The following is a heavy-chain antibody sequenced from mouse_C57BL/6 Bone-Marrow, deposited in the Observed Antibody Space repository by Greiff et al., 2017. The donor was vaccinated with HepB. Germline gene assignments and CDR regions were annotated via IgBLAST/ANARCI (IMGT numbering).Heavy chain of an antibody. V-gene: IGHV1-69*01. J-gene: IGHJ4*01. CDR3: ARGPYYYGSSFYYAMDY. CDR2: IDPSDSYT. Sequence: QVQLQQSGAELVMPGASVKLSCKASGYTFTSYWMHWVKQRPGQGLEWIGEIDPSDSYTNYNQKFKGKSTLTVDKSSRTAYMQLSSLTSEDSAVYYCARGPYYYGSSFYYAMDYWGQGTSVTVSS. CDR1: GYTFTSYW. D-gene: IGHD1-1*01.